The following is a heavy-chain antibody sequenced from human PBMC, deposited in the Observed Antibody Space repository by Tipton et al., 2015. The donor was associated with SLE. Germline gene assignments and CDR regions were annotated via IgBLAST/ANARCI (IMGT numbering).Heavy chain of an antibody. D-gene: IGHD3-16*01. J-gene: IGHJ4*02. Sequence: QLVQSGPEVKKPGASVKVSCKASGYTFTTYYLHWVRQAPGQGLEWMGIINPSGGSTSYAQKFQGRVTMTRDTSTSTVYMELSSLRSEDTAVYYCAKVQLGGLDYWGQGTLVTVSS. CDR1: GYTFTTYY. V-gene: IGHV1-46*01. CDR3: AKVQLGGLDY. CDR2: INPSGGST.